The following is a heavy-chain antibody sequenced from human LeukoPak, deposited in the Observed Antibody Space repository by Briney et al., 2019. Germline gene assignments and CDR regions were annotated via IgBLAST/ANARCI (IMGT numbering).Heavy chain of an antibody. D-gene: IGHD1-14*01. J-gene: IGHJ4*02. CDR3: ARFGPVPFDY. CDR2: IRYDGSNK. V-gene: IGHV3-30*02. Sequence: GGSLRLSCAASGFTFSSYGMHWVRQAPGKGLEWVAFIRYDGSNKYYADSVKGRFTISRDNSKNTLYLQMNSLRAEDTAVYYCARFGPVPFDYWGQGTLVTVSS. CDR1: GFTFSSYG.